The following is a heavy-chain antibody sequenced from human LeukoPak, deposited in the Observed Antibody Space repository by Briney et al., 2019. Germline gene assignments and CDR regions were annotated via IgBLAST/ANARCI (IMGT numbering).Heavy chain of an antibody. CDR1: GFTFSSYA. J-gene: IGHJ4*02. CDR2: ISDSGVTA. Sequence: GGSLRLSCAASGFTFSSYAMHWVRQAPGQGLDWVSAISDSGVTAYYADSVKGRFTISRDNSESTLYLQMNSLRAEDTAVYYCANLNAPYWGNFDYWGQGTLVTVSS. D-gene: IGHD3-16*01. CDR3: ANLNAPYWGNFDY. V-gene: IGHV3-23*01.